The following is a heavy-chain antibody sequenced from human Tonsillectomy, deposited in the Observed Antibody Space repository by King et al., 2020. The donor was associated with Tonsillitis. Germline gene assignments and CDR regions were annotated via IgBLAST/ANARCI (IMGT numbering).Heavy chain of an antibody. CDR3: ARAAAEASQHHYMDV. Sequence: QLVQSGGGLVQPGGSLRLSCAASGFSFSDHYMDWVRQAPGKGLEWVARTRGKARSYTTEYAVSVKGRFTISRDDSTNSLYLQMNSLKTEDTAVYYCARAAAEASQHHYMDVWGKGTTVTVSS. V-gene: IGHV3-72*01. J-gene: IGHJ6*03. CDR1: GFSFSDHY. D-gene: IGHD2-2*01. CDR2: TRGKARSYTT.